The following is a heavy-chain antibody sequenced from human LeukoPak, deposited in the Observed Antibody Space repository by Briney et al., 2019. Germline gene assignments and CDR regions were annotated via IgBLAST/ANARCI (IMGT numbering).Heavy chain of an antibody. CDR1: GGTFSSYA. CDR2: INTNTGNP. J-gene: IGHJ6*03. Sequence: GASVKVSCKASGGTFSSYAISWVRQAPGQGLEWMGWINTNTGNPTYAQGFTGRFVFSLDTSVSTAYLQISSLKAEDTAVYYCARRGGSVSSGWRYYYYMDVWGKGTTVTVSS. D-gene: IGHD6-19*01. V-gene: IGHV7-4-1*02. CDR3: ARRGGSVSSGWRYYYYMDV.